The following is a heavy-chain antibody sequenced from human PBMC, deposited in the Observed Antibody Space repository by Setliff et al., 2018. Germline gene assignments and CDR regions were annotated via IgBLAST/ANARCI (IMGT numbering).Heavy chain of an antibody. CDR1: DVSISGYY. Sequence: SETLSLTCTVSDVSISGYYWSWIRQPPGKGLDWIGTVDHSGNTFYNPSLKSRVTISVAPSKNQVSLKLTSVSAADTAVYYCARRDSTGYYGYSFDFWGQGTLVTVSS. D-gene: IGHD3-22*01. V-gene: IGHV4-59*04. J-gene: IGHJ4*02. CDR3: ARRDSTGYYGYSFDF. CDR2: VDHSGNT.